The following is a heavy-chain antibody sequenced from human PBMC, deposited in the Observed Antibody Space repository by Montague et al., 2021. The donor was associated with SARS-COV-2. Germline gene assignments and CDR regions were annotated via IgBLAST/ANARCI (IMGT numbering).Heavy chain of an antibody. J-gene: IGHJ5*02. CDR1: GFSLSTSGVG. V-gene: IGHV2-5*02. CDR2: TYWDDDK. D-gene: IGHD6-13*01. Sequence: PALVKPTQTLTLTCTFSGFSLSTSGVGVGWIRQPPGKALEWLALTYWDDDKRYSPSLKSRPTITKDTSKNQVVLTMTNMDPVDTATYYCAHRPSIAAAGTFRFDPWGQGTLVTVSS. CDR3: AHRPSIAAAGTFRFDP.